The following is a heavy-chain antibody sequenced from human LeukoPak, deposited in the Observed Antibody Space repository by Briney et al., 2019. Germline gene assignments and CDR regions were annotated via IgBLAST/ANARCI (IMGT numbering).Heavy chain of an antibody. CDR2: ISYDGSNK. J-gene: IGHJ6*02. V-gene: IGHV3-30-3*01. CDR3: ARGRFLEWLLLIYYYYGMDV. Sequence: GGSLRLSRAASGFTFSSYAMHWVRQAPGKGLEWVAVISYDGSNKYYADSVKGRFTISRDNSKNTLYLQMNSLRAEDTAVYYCARGRFLEWLLLIYYYYGMDVWGQGTTVTVSS. D-gene: IGHD3-3*01. CDR1: GFTFSSYA.